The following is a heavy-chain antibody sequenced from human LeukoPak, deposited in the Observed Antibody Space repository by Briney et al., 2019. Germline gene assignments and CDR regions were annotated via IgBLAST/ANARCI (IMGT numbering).Heavy chain of an antibody. D-gene: IGHD1-26*01. V-gene: IGHV1-18*04. J-gene: IGHJ3*02. CDR1: GYTLSNHA. Sequence: AASAKVSCKGSGYTLSNHAFSWVRQAPGQGLEWMGWISAYNGNTNYAQKLQGRVTMTTDTSTSTAYMELRSLRSDDTAVYYCARSGATSRDAFDIWGQGTMVTVSS. CDR2: ISAYNGNT. CDR3: ARSGATSRDAFDI.